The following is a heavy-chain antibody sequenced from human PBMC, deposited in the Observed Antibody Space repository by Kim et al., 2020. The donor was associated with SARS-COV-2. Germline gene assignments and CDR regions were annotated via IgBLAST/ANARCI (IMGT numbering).Heavy chain of an antibody. CDR2: IKQDGSEK. D-gene: IGHD6-19*01. CDR1: GFTFSSYW. J-gene: IGHJ4*02. Sequence: GGSLRLSCAASGFTFSSYWMSWVRQVPGKGLEWVANIKQDGSEKYYVDSVKGRFTISRDNAKNSLYLQMNSLRAEDTAVYYCARVPYERYSSGWYYFDYWGQGTLVTVSS. CDR3: ARVPYERYSSGWYYFDY. V-gene: IGHV3-7*03.